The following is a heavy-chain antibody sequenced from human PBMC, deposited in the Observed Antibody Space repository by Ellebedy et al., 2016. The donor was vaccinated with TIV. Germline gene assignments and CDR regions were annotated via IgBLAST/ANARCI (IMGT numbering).Heavy chain of an antibody. CDR1: GFTFSRYA. Sequence: GEYLKISCAASGFTFSRYAIGWVRPAPGKGLEWVSGIVGSGAQKYADSVKGRFTISRDNSKGTVDLQMNSLRVEDTAVYFCAKDRTPGDGYWVFDDWGQGTLVTVSS. V-gene: IGHV3-23*01. CDR3: AKDRTPGDGYWVFDD. J-gene: IGHJ4*02. CDR2: IVGSGA. D-gene: IGHD5-18*01.